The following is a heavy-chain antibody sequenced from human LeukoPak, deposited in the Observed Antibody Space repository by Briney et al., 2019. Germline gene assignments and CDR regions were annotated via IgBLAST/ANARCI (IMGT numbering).Heavy chain of an antibody. D-gene: IGHD3-10*01. CDR2: IHHSGGS. CDR3: ARGGGQRRSWLDL. CDR1: YGALSGYY. V-gene: IGHV4-34*01. Sequence: SETLSLTCAVHYGALSGYYWTWIRQPPGKGLEWIGEIHHSGGSNYNASLRSRVTISLDTSKNQFSLQLTSMTAADTALYFYARGGGQRRSWLDLWGQGTLVTVPS. J-gene: IGHJ5*02.